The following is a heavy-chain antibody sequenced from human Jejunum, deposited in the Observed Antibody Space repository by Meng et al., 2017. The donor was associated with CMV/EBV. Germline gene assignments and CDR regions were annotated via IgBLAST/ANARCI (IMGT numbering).Heavy chain of an antibody. D-gene: IGHD7-27*01. CDR3: VREFWGALN. Sequence: LSCATSGFTFSDYYMDWVRQAPGKVPQCVGRIKNKRDSYTTDYAASVKGRFTISRDDLSNSLFLQMNSLRSDDTAVYYCVREFWGALNWGQGALVTVSS. CDR2: IKNKRDSYTT. V-gene: IGHV3-72*01. J-gene: IGHJ4*02. CDR1: GFTFSDYY.